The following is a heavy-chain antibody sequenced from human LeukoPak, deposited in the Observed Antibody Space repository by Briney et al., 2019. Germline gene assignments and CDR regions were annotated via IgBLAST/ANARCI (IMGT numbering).Heavy chain of an antibody. J-gene: IGHJ4*02. Sequence: ASVKVPCKASGYTFTGYYMHWVRQAPGQGLEWMGWINPNSGGTSYAQKFQGRVTMTRDTSISTAYMELSRLRSDDTAVYYCARGIAARPGDYWGQGTLVTVSS. V-gene: IGHV1-2*02. CDR3: ARGIAARPGDY. D-gene: IGHD6-6*01. CDR1: GYTFTGYY. CDR2: INPNSGGT.